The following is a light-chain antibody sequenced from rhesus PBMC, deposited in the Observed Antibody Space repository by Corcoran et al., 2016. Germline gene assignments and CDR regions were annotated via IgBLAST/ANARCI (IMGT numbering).Light chain of an antibody. Sequence: DIQMTQSPSFLSASVGDRVTITCRASQGISNWLAWYQQKPWKAPKLLIYRASHLETGDPSRFSGIGSRTAFTLAISSLQPEDIATYYCQQHDNSPSNFGQGTKVGIK. CDR3: QQHDNSPSN. CDR2: RAS. J-gene: IGKJ2*01. V-gene: IGKV1-69*01. CDR1: QGISNW.